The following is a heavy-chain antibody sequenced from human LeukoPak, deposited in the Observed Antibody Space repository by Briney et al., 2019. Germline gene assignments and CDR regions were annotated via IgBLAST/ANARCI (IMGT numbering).Heavy chain of an antibody. D-gene: IGHD4-23*01. CDR3: ARYVVTRGYSFDY. J-gene: IGHJ4*02. CDR1: GGSMNSFY. V-gene: IGHV4-4*07. CDR2: IYTSGDT. Sequence: SETLSLTCTVSGGSMNSFYWSWIRQPAGKGLEWIGRIYTSGDTNYNASLKSRVTMSVDTSKNQFSLRLSSVTAADTAVYFCARYVVTRGYSFDYWGQGTLVTVSS.